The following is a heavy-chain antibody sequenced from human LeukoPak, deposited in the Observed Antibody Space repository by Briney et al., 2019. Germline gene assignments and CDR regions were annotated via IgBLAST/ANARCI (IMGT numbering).Heavy chain of an antibody. CDR2: IIPIFGTA. CDR1: GGTFSSYA. V-gene: IGHV1-69*13. CDR3: ARYPDIVVVPAAVAHYYYYGMDV. J-gene: IGHJ6*02. D-gene: IGHD2-2*01. Sequence: SVKVSCKASGGTFSSYAISWVRQAPGQGLEWMGGIIPIFGTANYAQKFQGRVTITADESTSTAYMGLSSLRSEDTAVYYCARYPDIVVVPAAVAHYYYYGMDVWGQGTTVTVSS.